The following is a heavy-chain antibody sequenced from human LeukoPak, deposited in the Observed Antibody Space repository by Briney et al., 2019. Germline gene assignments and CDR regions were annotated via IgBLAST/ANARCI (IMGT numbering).Heavy chain of an antibody. CDR2: IYTSGST. Sequence: SETLSLTCTVSGGSISSYYWSWIRQPAGKGLEWIGRIYTSGSTNYNPSLKSRVTMSVDTSKNQFSLKLSSVTAADTAVYYCARDLSSIAAAGLDAFDMWGQGTMVTVSS. CDR3: ARDLSSIAAAGLDAFDM. D-gene: IGHD6-13*01. CDR1: GGSISSYY. V-gene: IGHV4-4*07. J-gene: IGHJ3*02.